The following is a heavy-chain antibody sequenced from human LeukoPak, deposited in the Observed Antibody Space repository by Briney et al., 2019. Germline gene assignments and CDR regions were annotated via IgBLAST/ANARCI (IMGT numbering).Heavy chain of an antibody. Sequence: PGGSLRLSCAASGFTFSSYSMNWVLQAPGKGLEWVSSISSSSSYIYYADSVKGRFTISRDNAKNSLYLQMNSLRAEDTAVYYCARDLRVAPRAAFDIWGQGTMVTVSS. CDR1: GFTFSSYS. V-gene: IGHV3-21*01. J-gene: IGHJ3*02. CDR3: ARDLRVAPRAAFDI. CDR2: ISSSSSYI.